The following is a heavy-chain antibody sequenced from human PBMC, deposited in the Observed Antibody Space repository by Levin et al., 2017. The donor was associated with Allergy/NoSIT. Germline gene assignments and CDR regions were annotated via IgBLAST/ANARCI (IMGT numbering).Heavy chain of an antibody. CDR1: GFTFSGSV. CDR2: IRSKANSYAT. Sequence: GESLKISCAASGFTFSGSVMHWVRQASGKGLEWVGRIRSKANSYATVYAASVKGRFTVSRDDSKNTAYLQMNSLKTEDTAVYYCIRLFNWNDGSAFDIWGQGTMVTVSS. V-gene: IGHV3-73*01. J-gene: IGHJ3*02. D-gene: IGHD1-20*01. CDR3: IRLFNWNDGSAFDI.